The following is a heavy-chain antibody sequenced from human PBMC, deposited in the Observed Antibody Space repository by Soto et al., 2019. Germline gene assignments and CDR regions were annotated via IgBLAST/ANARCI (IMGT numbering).Heavy chain of an antibody. V-gene: IGHV1-3*05. CDR3: ARSIVVVTALDY. CDR2: INAGNGNT. CDR1: GYTFTSYA. D-gene: IGHD2-21*02. Sequence: VQLVQSGAEEKKPGPSVKVSCKASGYTFTSYAMHSVRQAPGQRLEWMGWINAGNGNTKYSQKFQRRVTITRDTSASTAYMELSRLRSEDTAVYYCARSIVVVTALDYWGQGTLVTVSA. J-gene: IGHJ4*02.